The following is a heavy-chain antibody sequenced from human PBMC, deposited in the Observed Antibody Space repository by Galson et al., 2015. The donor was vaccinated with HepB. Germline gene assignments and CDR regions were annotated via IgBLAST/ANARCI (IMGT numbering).Heavy chain of an antibody. CDR2: ISGGADTT. CDR1: GFTVSSYA. CDR3: ARDRGDFDY. J-gene: IGHJ4*02. D-gene: IGHD3-10*01. Sequence: SLRLSCAASGFTVSSYAMSWVRQAPGKGLEWVATISGGADTTYYAESVKGRFSISRDNSKNTLYLQMNSLRAEDTAIYYCARDRGDFDYWGQGTLVTVSS. V-gene: IGHV3-23*01.